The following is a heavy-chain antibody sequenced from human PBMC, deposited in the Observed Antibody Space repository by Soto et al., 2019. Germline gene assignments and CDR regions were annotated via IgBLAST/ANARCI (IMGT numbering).Heavy chain of an antibody. V-gene: IGHV3-74*01. J-gene: IGHJ6*02. D-gene: IGHD2-15*01. Sequence: GGSLRLSCAASGFTFSSYWMHWVRQAPGKGLVWVSRINSDGSSTSYADSVKGRFTISRDNAKNTLYLQMNSLRAEDTAVYYCARDPSGGSPETYYYYGMDVWGQGTTVTVSS. CDR2: INSDGSST. CDR1: GFTFSSYW. CDR3: ARDPSGGSPETYYYYGMDV.